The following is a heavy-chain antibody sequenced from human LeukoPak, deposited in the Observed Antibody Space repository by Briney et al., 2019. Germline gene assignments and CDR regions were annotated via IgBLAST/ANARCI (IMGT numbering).Heavy chain of an antibody. D-gene: IGHD2-2*01. J-gene: IGHJ3*02. CDR3: ARAELPAAIKSGAFDI. Sequence: PGGSLSLSCAVSGFTFSSYGTHWVRQAPGKGMEWVSFIWSDGSNKIYTDSWKGRFTISRDNSKNTLYLQMNSRRAEDKAVYYCARAELPAAIKSGAFDIWGQGTMVNVSS. CDR1: GFTFSSYG. CDR2: IWSDGSNK. V-gene: IGHV3-33*01.